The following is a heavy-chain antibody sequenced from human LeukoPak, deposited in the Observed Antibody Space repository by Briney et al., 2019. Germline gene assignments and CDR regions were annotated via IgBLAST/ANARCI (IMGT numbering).Heavy chain of an antibody. V-gene: IGHV3-30*04. Sequence: PGRSLRLSCAASGFTFRSYAMHWVRQAPGKGLEWVAVISYDGGNKYYADSVKGRFTISRDNAKNTLHLQMNSLRADDTAVDYCARGGYYGSGRYYIYSWGKETLLTVSS. D-gene: IGHD3-3*01. CDR3: ARGGYYGSGRYYIYS. J-gene: IGHJ4*02. CDR1: GFTFRSYA. CDR2: ISYDGGNK.